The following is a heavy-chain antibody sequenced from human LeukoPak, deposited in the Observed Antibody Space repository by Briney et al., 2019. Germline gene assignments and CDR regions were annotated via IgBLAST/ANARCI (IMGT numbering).Heavy chain of an antibody. J-gene: IGHJ4*02. V-gene: IGHV3-48*01. D-gene: IGHD6-19*01. Sequence: GGSLRLSCATSGFALSSYSMNWVRQAPGKGLEWISYISSGSTTIYYADSVKGRFTISRDNAKSSLYLQMNSLRAEDTAVYYCARDVEQWLVRVYYFDYWGQGTLVTVSS. CDR3: ARDVEQWLVRVYYFDY. CDR2: ISSGSTTI. CDR1: GFALSSYS.